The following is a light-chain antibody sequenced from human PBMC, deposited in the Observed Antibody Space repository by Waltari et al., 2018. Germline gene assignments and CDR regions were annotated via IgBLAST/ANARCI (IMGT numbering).Light chain of an antibody. CDR1: QSLVHSDGNTY. CDR2: RVS. V-gene: IGKV2-30*02. CDR3: MEATHSWT. Sequence: DVVLTQSPLSLPVTLGQAASISCRSSQSLVHSDGNTYLNWIQQSPGQSPRRLIYRVSNRESGVQDRFSGSGSGTDFTLKSSRVEAEDVGVYYGMEATHSWTFGQGTKVEIK. J-gene: IGKJ1*01.